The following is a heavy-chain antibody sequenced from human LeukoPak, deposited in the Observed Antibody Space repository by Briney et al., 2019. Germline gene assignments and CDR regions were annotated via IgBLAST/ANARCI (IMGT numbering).Heavy chain of an antibody. CDR2: ISGNGGDT. CDR3: AKGRRSTSRYGAFDI. CDR1: GFTFDDYA. Sequence: GGALRVSCVASGFTFDDYAMHWVRQAPGKGLEWVSLISGNGGDTYYGDSVKGRFTISRDNSRKSLFLQMNSLRAEDTALYYCAKGRRSTSRYGAFDIWGLGTMVTVSS. V-gene: IGHV3-43*02. J-gene: IGHJ3*02. D-gene: IGHD6-13*01.